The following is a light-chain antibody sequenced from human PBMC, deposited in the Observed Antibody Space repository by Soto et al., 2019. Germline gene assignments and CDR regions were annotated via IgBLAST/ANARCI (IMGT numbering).Light chain of an antibody. V-gene: IGLV1-47*01. Sequence: QTVVTQPPSASGTPGQSVTISCSGSRSNIGSGYVYWYHQLPGTAPKLLIYRANQRPSGVPDRISGSRSGTSASLAISGLRSDDEAEYYCAAWDDSLNGVVFGGGTKVTVL. CDR1: RSNIGSGY. CDR2: RAN. J-gene: IGLJ2*01. CDR3: AAWDDSLNGVV.